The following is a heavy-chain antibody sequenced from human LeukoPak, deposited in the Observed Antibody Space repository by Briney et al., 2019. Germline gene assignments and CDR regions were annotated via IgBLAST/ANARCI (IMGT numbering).Heavy chain of an antibody. V-gene: IGHV3-7*01. CDR2: IKQDGSEK. CDR1: GFTFSSYA. D-gene: IGHD6-13*01. J-gene: IGHJ4*02. CDR3: ARELAAAGKTGTDY. Sequence: GGSLRLSCAASGFTFSSYAMYWVRQAPGKGLEWVANIKQDGSEKYYVDSVKGRFTISRDNAKNSLYLQMNSLRAEDTAVYYCARELAAAGKTGTDYWGQGTLVTVSS.